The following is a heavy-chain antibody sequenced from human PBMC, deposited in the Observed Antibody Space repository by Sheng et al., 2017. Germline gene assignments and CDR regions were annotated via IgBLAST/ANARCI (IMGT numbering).Heavy chain of an antibody. CDR2: INHSGST. D-gene: IGHD6-13*01. V-gene: IGHV4-34*01. J-gene: IGHJ4*02. CDR1: GGSFSGYY. Sequence: QVQLQQWGAGLLKPSETLSLTCAVYGGSFSGYYWSWIRQPPGKGLEWIGEINHSGSTNYNPSLKSRVTISVDTSKNQFSLKLSSVTAADTAVYYCARFWAAAGTGMDYWGQGTLVTVSS. CDR3: ARFWAAAGTGMDY.